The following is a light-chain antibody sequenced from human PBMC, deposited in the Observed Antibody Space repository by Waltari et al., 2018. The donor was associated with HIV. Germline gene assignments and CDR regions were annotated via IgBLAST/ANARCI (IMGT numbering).Light chain of an antibody. Sequence: QSVLTQPPSASGTPGQRVTISCSGNNSTIGSNYVYWYQHLPGTAPKLLIYRHDQRPSGVPDRFSASKSGTSASLAISGLRSEDEADYHCAAWDDSLGGLWVFGGGTKLTVL. CDR3: AAWDDSLGGLWV. V-gene: IGLV1-47*01. CDR2: RHD. CDR1: NSTIGSNY. J-gene: IGLJ3*02.